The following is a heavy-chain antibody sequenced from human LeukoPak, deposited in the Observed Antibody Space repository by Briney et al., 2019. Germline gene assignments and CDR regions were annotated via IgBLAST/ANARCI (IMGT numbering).Heavy chain of an antibody. V-gene: IGHV3-7*03. Sequence: GGSLRLSCAASGFALSSRWMTWVRQVPGRGPEWVANVNRDGSETYYLDSVKGRFTISKDNAKNSLYLQMNSLRAEDTALYHCARNNGMDVWGQGTTVIVSS. J-gene: IGHJ6*02. CDR3: ARNNGMDV. CDR1: GFALSSRW. CDR2: VNRDGSET.